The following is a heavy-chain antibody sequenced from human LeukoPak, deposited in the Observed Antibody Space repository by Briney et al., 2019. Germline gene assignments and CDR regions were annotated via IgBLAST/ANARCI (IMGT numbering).Heavy chain of an antibody. CDR3: AKNLEVFTVYYFDY. CDR2: VSNSGASA. D-gene: IGHD2-8*01. Sequence: GGSLRLPCAGSGFSFSNYVMTWVRQAPGKGLEWVSTVSNSGASAYYADSVKGRFTISRDSSKNTLYLQMNSLRAEDTAVYYCAKNLEVFTVYYFDYWGQGTLVTVSS. V-gene: IGHV3-23*01. CDR1: GFSFSNYV. J-gene: IGHJ4*02.